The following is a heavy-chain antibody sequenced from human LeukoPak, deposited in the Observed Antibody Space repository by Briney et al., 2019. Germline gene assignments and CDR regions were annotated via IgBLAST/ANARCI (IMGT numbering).Heavy chain of an antibody. CDR2: ISSSGSTI. CDR1: GFTFSDYY. J-gene: IGHJ4*02. D-gene: IGHD5-12*01. Sequence: GGSLRLSCAASGFTFSDYYMSWIRQAPGKGLEWVSYISSSGSTIYYADSVKGRFTISRDNAKNSLYLQMNSLRAEDTAVYYCAKHRGYDLGLYYLDYWGQGILVTVSS. CDR3: AKHRGYDLGLYYLDY. V-gene: IGHV3-11*01.